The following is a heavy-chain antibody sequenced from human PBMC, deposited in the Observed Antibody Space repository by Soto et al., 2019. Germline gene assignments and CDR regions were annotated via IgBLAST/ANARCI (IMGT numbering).Heavy chain of an antibody. J-gene: IGHJ4*02. V-gene: IGHV3-33*01. Sequence: GGSLRLSCAASGFTFSSYGMHWVRQAPGKGLEWVAVIWYDGSNKYYADSVKGRFTISRDNSKNTLYLQMNSLRAEDTAVYYCARGAPIFGVVIMPFVYWGQGTLVTVSS. D-gene: IGHD3-3*01. CDR3: ARGAPIFGVVIMPFVY. CDR2: IWYDGSNK. CDR1: GFTFSSYG.